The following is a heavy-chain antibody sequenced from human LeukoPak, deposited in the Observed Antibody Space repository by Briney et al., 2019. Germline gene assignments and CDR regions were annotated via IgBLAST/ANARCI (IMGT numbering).Heavy chain of an antibody. V-gene: IGHV3-66*04. J-gene: IGHJ4*02. Sequence: GGSLRLSCAASGFTVSSNYMSWVRQAPGKGLEWVSIIYSGGSRYHADSVKDRFTISRDTSKNTLYLQMNSLRAEDTAVYYCARPHRPGYSSGWYRWGQGTLVTVSS. D-gene: IGHD6-19*01. CDR3: ARPHRPGYSSGWYR. CDR2: IYSGGSR. CDR1: GFTVSSNY.